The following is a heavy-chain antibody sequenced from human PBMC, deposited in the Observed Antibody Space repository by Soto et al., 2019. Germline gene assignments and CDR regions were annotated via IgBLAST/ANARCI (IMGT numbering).Heavy chain of an antibody. CDR1: GYTFTNYG. CDR2: ISAYTDNP. D-gene: IGHD1-1*01. V-gene: IGHV1-18*01. J-gene: IGHJ5*02. Sequence: ASVKVSCKASGYTFTNYGVTWVRQAPGQGLEWMGWISAYTDNPNYAQKFQGRVTMTIDTSTTTAHMDLRSLTSDDTAVYYCARGIQGAEAWFGPWGQGPLVIVSS. CDR3: ARGIQGAEAWFGP.